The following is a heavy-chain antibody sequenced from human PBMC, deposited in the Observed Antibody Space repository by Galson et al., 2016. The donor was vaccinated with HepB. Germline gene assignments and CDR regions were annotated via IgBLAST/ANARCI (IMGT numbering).Heavy chain of an antibody. CDR2: IKPDGSEK. V-gene: IGHV3-7*03. Sequence: SLRLSCAASGFTFSRYWLSWVRQAPGKGLEWVANIKPDGSEKYYVDSGKGRFTISRDDVKNSLYLQMNSLRAEDTAVYYCARLRRICVTTNCYDYYYYMDDWGKGTTVTVSS. CDR1: GFTFSRYW. CDR3: ARLRRICVTTNCYDYYYYMDD. D-gene: IGHD2-2*01. J-gene: IGHJ6*03.